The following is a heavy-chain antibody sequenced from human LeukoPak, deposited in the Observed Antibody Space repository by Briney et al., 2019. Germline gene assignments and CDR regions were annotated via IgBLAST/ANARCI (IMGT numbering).Heavy chain of an antibody. CDR1: GFTFDDHV. Sequence: GGSLRLSCAASGFTFDDHVMVWVRQAPGKGLEWVSGINWNGATTGYADSVKGRFTISRDNVRNSLYLQMDSLRAEDTALYFCARGENVGATTIVFNVGGPGKMVTVFS. CDR2: INWNGATT. V-gene: IGHV3-20*04. CDR3: ARGENVGATTIVFNV. D-gene: IGHD1-26*01. J-gene: IGHJ3*01.